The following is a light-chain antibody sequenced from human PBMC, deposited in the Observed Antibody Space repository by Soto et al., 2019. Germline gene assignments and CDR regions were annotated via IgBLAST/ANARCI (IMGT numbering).Light chain of an antibody. CDR3: QQYNSYSWT. CDR2: SAS. J-gene: IGKJ1*01. V-gene: IGKV1-9*01. CDR1: QGISSY. Sequence: DIQLTQSPSSLSACVGDRVTITCRVSQGISSYLNWYRQKPGKVPKLLIYSASNLQSGVPSRFSGGGSGTEFTLTISSVQPDDIATYSCQQYNSYSWTFGQGTKVDI.